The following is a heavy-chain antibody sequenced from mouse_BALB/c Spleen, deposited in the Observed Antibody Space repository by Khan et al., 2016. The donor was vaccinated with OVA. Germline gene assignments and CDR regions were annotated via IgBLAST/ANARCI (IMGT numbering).Heavy chain of an antibody. D-gene: IGHD4-1*01. Sequence: EVELVESGGDLVKPGGSLKLSCTASGFTFSSYSMSWVRQTPDKRLEWVASISSGGDYTYSPDSVKGRFTISRDNAKNTLYLQMIGLESEDTAMDYCADHLTGSFAYWGQGTLVTVSA. CDR1: GFTFSSYS. V-gene: IGHV5-6*01. CDR2: ISSGGDYT. J-gene: IGHJ3*01. CDR3: ADHLTGSFAY.